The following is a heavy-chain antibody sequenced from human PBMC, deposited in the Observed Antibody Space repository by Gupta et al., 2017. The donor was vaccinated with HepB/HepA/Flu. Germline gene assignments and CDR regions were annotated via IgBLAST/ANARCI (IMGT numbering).Heavy chain of an antibody. CDR2: IYYSGST. Sequence: QVQLQESGPGLVKPSETLSLTCTVSGGSISSYYWSWIRQPPGTGLEWIGYIYYSGSTNYNPSLKSRVTISVDTSKNQFSLKLSSVTAADTAVYYCARSDIVVVPAAKPRYYYYMDVWGKGTTVTVSS. J-gene: IGHJ6*03. V-gene: IGHV4-59*01. CDR1: GGSISSYY. D-gene: IGHD2-2*01. CDR3: ARSDIVVVPAAKPRYYYYMDV.